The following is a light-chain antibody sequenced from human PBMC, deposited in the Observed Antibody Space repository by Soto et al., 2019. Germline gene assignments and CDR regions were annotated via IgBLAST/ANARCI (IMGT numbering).Light chain of an antibody. CDR3: AAWDASLSACV. J-gene: IGLJ1*01. Sequence: QSVLAQPPSASGTAGQVVTISCSGGDSNIGSNSVYWYQHLPRMAPKLLIYYNNQRPSGAPDRFSGSRSGTSASLAIVGLRSEDEAVYYCAAWDASLSACVFGNGTKATVL. V-gene: IGLV1-47*02. CDR1: DSNIGSNS. CDR2: YNN.